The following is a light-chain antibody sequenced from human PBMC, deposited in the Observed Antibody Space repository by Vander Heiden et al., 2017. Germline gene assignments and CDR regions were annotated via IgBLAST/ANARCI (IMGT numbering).Light chain of an antibody. CDR1: QSVNIF. CDR2: NAS. J-gene: IGKJ5*01. Sequence: EIVLTQSPATLSLFPGERPTLSCRASQSVNIFLAWYQQKPGQAPRLLITNASNRATGIPARFSGSGSGTDFTLTISSLDPEDFAVYYCQQRSNWPITFGQGTRLEIK. CDR3: QQRSNWPIT. V-gene: IGKV3-11*01.